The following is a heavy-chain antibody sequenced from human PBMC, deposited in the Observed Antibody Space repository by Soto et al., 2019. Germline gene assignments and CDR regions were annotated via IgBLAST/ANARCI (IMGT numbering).Heavy chain of an antibody. CDR2: IDYYGNT. D-gene: IGHD4-4*01. CDR3: VRAGKYRLQETYYFDY. CDR1: GDSTSNSNYY. V-gene: IGHV4-39*01. Sequence: QLQLQESGPGLVKPSETLSLSCSVSGDSTSNSNYYWGWIRQPPGRGLEWVGSIDYYGNTYYNPSVKSRVSVSVDTSKGQFSVRLTSVTAADTAVYYCVRAGKYRLQETYYFDYWGQGALVTVSS. J-gene: IGHJ4*02.